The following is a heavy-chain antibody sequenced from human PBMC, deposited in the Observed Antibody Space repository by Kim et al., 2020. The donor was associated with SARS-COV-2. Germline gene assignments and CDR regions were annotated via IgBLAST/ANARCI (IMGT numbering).Heavy chain of an antibody. D-gene: IGHD6-13*01. CDR3: ATARVAAGGHYYSYAMEV. Sequence: KGRFTISRDDSQNALFLQMNSLKSEDTAVYYCATARVAAGGHYYSYAMEVWGQGTTVTVSS. J-gene: IGHJ6*02. V-gene: IGHV3-15*01.